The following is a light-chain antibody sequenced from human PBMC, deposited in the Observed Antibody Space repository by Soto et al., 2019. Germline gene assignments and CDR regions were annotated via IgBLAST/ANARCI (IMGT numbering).Light chain of an antibody. V-gene: IGKV3-11*01. CDR3: QQRSNRPLT. Sequence: EIVLTQSPATLSLSPGERATLSCRASQSVSSYLAWYQQKPGQAPRLLIYDASNRATGIPARFSGSGSGTDFTLTISSLEPGDFAVYYCQQRSNRPLTFGGGTKVEIK. CDR1: QSVSSY. CDR2: DAS. J-gene: IGKJ4*01.